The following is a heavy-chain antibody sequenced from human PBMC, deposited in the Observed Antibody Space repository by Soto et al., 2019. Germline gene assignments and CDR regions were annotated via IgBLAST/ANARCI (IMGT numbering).Heavy chain of an antibody. CDR2: SRPDTDDR. CDR1: GFNFSRYW. V-gene: IGHV3-7*04. J-gene: IGHJ4*02. Sequence: VQLVESGGGLVQPGGSLRLSCTVSGFNFSRYWMNLVRQDPGKGLEWVANSRPDTDDRFHADSVRGRFSISRDNAKKSIFLQMNSLIVEDTAVYYCAREDGTFDSWGQGILVTVSS. D-gene: IGHD1-26*01. CDR3: AREDGTFDS.